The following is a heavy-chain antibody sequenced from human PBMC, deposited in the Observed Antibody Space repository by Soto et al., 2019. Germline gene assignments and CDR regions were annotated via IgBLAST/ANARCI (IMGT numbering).Heavy chain of an antibody. CDR2: IIPIFRTP. Sequence: QVQLEQSGAEVKKPGSSVKVSCKASGGTFSTSAISWVRQAPGQGLEWMGGIIPIFRTPDYAQKFQGRVTVSADESTSTAYMELSGLRSDDTAVYYCARDNDRPQLGGNYYYILDVWGQGTTITVSS. V-gene: IGHV1-69*12. D-gene: IGHD2-8*01. CDR3: ARDNDRPQLGGNYYYILDV. J-gene: IGHJ6*02. CDR1: GGTFSTSA.